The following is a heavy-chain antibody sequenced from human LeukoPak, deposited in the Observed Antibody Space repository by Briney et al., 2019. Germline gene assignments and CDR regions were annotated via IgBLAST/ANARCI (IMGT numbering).Heavy chain of an antibody. V-gene: IGHV3-53*01. J-gene: IGHJ3*01. CDR2: IYSCGST. CDR3: SIIVAGYSTWFAFDL. Sequence: GGPLSLSCAASGFNVSSNFLSWLRQAPGKGLEWVSIIYSCGSTYYPDSVKGRFTISSHNSKHTPYLQMNSLSAEDTPVYDCSIIVAGYSTWFAFDLTGQRTLVTVSS. CDR1: GFNVSSNF. D-gene: IGHD6-13*01.